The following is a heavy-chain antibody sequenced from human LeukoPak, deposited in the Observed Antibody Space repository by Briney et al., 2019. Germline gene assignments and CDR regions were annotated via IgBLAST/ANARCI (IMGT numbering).Heavy chain of an antibody. CDR3: AKDRVTMVRGDPGWFDP. V-gene: IGHV3-23*01. CDR2: ISGSGGST. CDR1: GCTFSSYA. J-gene: IGHJ5*02. D-gene: IGHD3-10*01. Sequence: GGFLRLSCAASGCTFSSYAMSWVRQAPGKGLEWVSVISGSGGSTYYADSVKGRFTISRDNSKNTLYLQMNSLRAEDTAVYYCAKDRVTMVRGDPGWFDPWGQGTLVTVSS.